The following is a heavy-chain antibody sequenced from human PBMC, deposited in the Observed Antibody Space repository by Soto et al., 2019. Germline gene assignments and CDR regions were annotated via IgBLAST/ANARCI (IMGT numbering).Heavy chain of an antibody. J-gene: IGHJ4*01. CDR2: IIPIFGTA. Sequence: SVKVSCKASGGTFSSYAISWVRQAPGQGLEWMGGIIPIFGTANYAQKFQGRVTITADKSTSTAYMELSSLRSEDTAVYYCETVPYCSGGSCYQLDYWAQGPLVTVSS. CDR3: ETVPYCSGGSCYQLDY. V-gene: IGHV1-69*06. D-gene: IGHD2-15*01. CDR1: GGTFSSYA.